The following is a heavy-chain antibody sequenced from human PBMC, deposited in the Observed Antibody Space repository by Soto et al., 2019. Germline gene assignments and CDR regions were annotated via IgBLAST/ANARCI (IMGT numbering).Heavy chain of an antibody. Sequence: PSETLSLACAVSGGSISSGGYSWSWIRQPPVKGLEWIGYIYHSGSTNYNPSLKSRVTISVDKSKNQFSLKLSSVTAADTAVYYCARQDYCSSTRCSFAYWGQGTLVTVSS. CDR1: GGSISSGGYS. V-gene: IGHV4-30-2*01. D-gene: IGHD2-2*01. CDR2: IYHSGST. J-gene: IGHJ4*02. CDR3: ARQDYCSSTRCSFAY.